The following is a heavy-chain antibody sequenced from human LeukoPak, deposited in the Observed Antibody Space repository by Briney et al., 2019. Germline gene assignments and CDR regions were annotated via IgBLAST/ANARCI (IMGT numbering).Heavy chain of an antibody. CDR1: GGSFSGYY. CDR2: INHSGST. J-gene: IGHJ4*02. D-gene: IGHD1-26*01. V-gene: IGHV4-34*01. Sequence: PSETLSLTCAVYGGSFSGYYWSWIRQPPGKGLEWIGEINHSGSTNHNPSLKSRVTISVDTSKNQFSLKLSSVTAADTAVYYCARGEGATGLDYWGQGTLVTVSS. CDR3: ARGEGATGLDY.